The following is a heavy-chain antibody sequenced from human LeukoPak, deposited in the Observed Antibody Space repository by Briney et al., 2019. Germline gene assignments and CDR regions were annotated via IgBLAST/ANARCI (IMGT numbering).Heavy chain of an antibody. CDR2: IGTAGDT. CDR1: GFTFSSYD. Sequence: PGGSLRLSCAASGFTFSSYDMHWVRQATGKGLEWVSAIGTAGDTYYADSVKGRFTISRDNSKNTLYLQMNSLRAEDTAVYYCAKSSSRQLSFDYWGQGTLVTVSS. D-gene: IGHD2/OR15-2a*01. CDR3: AKSSSRQLSFDY. V-gene: IGHV3-13*04. J-gene: IGHJ4*02.